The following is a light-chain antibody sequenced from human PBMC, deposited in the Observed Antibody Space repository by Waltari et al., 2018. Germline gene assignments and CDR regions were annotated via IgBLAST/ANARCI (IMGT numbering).Light chain of an antibody. CDR3: QQYYSTPT. J-gene: IGKJ5*01. CDR1: QSVLSSSTNKNY. CDR2: WAT. V-gene: IGKV4-1*01. Sequence: DIVMTQSPASLPVSLGGRAPINRKPSQSVLSSSTNKNYLARYQQKPGQPPKLLTCWATTRESGVPDRFSGSGSGTDFTLPISSLQAEDVAVYYCQQYYSTPTFGQGTRLEIK.